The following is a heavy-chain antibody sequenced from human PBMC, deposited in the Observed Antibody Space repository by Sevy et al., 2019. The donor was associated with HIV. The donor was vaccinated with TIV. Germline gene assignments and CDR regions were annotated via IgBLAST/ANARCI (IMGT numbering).Heavy chain of an antibody. J-gene: IGHJ4*02. V-gene: IGHV3-74*01. CDR3: GRDLSGRYDF. CDR1: GFPFGTYW. D-gene: IGHD3-16*02. CDR2: INEDGSVT. Sequence: GGSLRLSCAASGFPFGTYWMHWVRQAPGKGPVWVSSINEDGSVTNYADSVKGRFTIFRDNAENTLYLQMSSLRGEDTALYYCGRDLSGRYDFWGQGTLVTVSS.